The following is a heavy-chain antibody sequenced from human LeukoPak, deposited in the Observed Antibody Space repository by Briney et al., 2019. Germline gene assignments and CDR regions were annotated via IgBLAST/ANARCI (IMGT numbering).Heavy chain of an antibody. CDR3: ARDLLGTTGVRGVINWFDP. CDR1: GGTFSSYA. D-gene: IGHD3-10*01. CDR2: IIPIFGTA. V-gene: IGHV1-69*13. J-gene: IGHJ5*02. Sequence: ASVKVSCKASGGTFSSYAISWVRQAPGQGLEWMGGIIPIFGTANYAQKFQGRVTITADESTSTAYMELSRLRSDDTAVYYCARDLLGTTGVRGVINWFDPWGQGTLVTVSS.